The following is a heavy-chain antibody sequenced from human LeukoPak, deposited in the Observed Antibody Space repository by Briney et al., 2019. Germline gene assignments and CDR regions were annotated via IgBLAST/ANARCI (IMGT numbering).Heavy chain of an antibody. CDR2: ISGSGGST. Sequence: GGSLRLSCAASGFTFSSYSMNWVRQAPGKGLEWVSAISGSGGSTYYADSVKGRFTISRDNSKNTLYLQMNSLRAEDTAVYYCAKDRHCSGGSCYSGDYWGQGTLVTVSS. V-gene: IGHV3-23*01. CDR1: GFTFSSYS. J-gene: IGHJ4*02. D-gene: IGHD2-15*01. CDR3: AKDRHCSGGSCYSGDY.